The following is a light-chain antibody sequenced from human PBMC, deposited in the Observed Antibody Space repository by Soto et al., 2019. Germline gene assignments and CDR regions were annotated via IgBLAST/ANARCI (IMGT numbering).Light chain of an antibody. CDR3: QQYNILPLT. V-gene: IGKV1-33*01. CDR1: QSISSY. J-gene: IGKJ4*01. CDR2: DAS. Sequence: IQLTQPPSSLSASVGDRVTITCRASQSISSYLNWFQQTPGKAPKLLIYDASNLETGVPSRFSGSGSETDFTFTISSLQPEDIATYYCQQYNILPLTFGGGTTVDIK.